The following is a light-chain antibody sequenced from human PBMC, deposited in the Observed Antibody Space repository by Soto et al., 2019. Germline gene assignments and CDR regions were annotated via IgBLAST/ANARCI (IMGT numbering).Light chain of an antibody. CDR1: SSDVGGYNY. Sequence: QSALTQPASVFGSPGQSITISCAGTSSDVGGYNYVSWYQMYPDKAPKLMIYEVTNRPSGVSNRFSGARSGNTASLTISGLQTEDEADYYCSSYTSSGTVIFGGGTKLTVL. V-gene: IGLV2-14*01. CDR3: SSYTSSGTVI. CDR2: EVT. J-gene: IGLJ2*01.